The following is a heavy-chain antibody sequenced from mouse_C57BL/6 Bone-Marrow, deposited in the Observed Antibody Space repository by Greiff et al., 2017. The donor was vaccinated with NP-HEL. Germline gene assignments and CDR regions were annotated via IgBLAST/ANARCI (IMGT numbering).Heavy chain of an antibody. CDR3: APYDYDAY. Sequence: VQRVESGPELVKPGASVKISCKASGYAFSSSWMNWVKQRPGKGLEWIGRIYPGDGDTNYNGKFQGKATLTADTSSSTAYMQLSSLTSEDSAVYFCAPYDYDAYWGQGTLVTVSA. V-gene: IGHV1-82*01. CDR2: IYPGDGDT. D-gene: IGHD2-4*01. CDR1: GYAFSSSW. J-gene: IGHJ3*01.